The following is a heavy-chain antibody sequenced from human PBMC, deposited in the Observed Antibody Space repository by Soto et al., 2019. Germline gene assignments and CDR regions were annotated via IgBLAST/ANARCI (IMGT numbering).Heavy chain of an antibody. D-gene: IGHD3-9*01. Sequence: EVQLVESGGGLVQPGGSLKLSCAASGFTFSGSAMHWVRQASGKGLEWVGRIRSKANSYATAYAASVKGRFTISRDDSKNTAYLQMNSLKTEDTAVYYCTSRLARYDILTGLTDYWGQGTLVTVSS. CDR3: TSRLARYDILTGLTDY. V-gene: IGHV3-73*01. CDR2: IRSKANSYAT. CDR1: GFTFSGSA. J-gene: IGHJ4*02.